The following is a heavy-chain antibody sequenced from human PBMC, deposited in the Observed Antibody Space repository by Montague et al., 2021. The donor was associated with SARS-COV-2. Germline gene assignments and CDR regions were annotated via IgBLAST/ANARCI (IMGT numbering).Heavy chain of an antibody. CDR3: VREKYYFDDSGSK. J-gene: IGHJ4*02. V-gene: IGHV4-61*01. D-gene: IGHD3-22*01. Sequence: SETLSLTCSVSGVSISGGSYYWSWVRQSPGKGLEWIGYVYHTGSTNYNPSLKSRVTLSIDTSKNQFSLNLTSVTAADTAVYYCVREKYYFDDSGSKWGQGTLVTV. CDR1: GVSISGGSYY. CDR2: VYHTGST.